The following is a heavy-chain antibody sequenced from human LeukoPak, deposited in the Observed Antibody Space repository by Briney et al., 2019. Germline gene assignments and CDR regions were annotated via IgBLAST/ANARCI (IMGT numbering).Heavy chain of an antibody. CDR2: ISSSSSTI. Sequence: PGGSLRLSCAASGFTFSSYSMNWVRQAPGKGLEWVSYISSSSSTIYYADSVKGRFTISRDNAKNSLYLQMNSLRAEDTAVYYCAKVTYYYDSSGYYNFDYWGQGTLVTVSS. J-gene: IGHJ4*02. D-gene: IGHD3-22*01. CDR1: GFTFSSYS. V-gene: IGHV3-48*01. CDR3: AKVTYYYDSSGYYNFDY.